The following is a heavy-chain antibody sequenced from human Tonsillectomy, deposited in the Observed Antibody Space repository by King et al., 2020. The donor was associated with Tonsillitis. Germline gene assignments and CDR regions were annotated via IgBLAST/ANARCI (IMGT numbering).Heavy chain of an antibody. V-gene: IGHV3-33*05. J-gene: IGHJ4*02. Sequence: QLVRSGGRVVQPGRSLRLSCAASGFTFSNYGMHWVRQAPGKGLEWVAVISYDGRTKYYADSVMGRFTISRDNSKNTLYLQMNFLRAEDTAVYFCVRDPDYGGNSGFDSWGQGTLVTVSS. CDR3: VRDPDYGGNSGFDS. CDR1: GFTFSNYG. CDR2: ISYDGRTK. D-gene: IGHD4-23*01.